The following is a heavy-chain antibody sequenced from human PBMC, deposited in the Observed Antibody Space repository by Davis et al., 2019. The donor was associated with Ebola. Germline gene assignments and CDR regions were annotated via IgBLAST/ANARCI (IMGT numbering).Heavy chain of an antibody. CDR2: INPNSGGT. D-gene: IGHD3-10*01. Sequence: ASVKVSCKASGYTFTGYYMHWVRQAPGQGLEWMGWINPNSGGTNYAQKFQGRVTMTRDTSISTAYLELSRLRSDDTAVYYCASEKGLRVYGSGSYGFDPWGQGTLVTVSS. CDR1: GYTFTGYY. J-gene: IGHJ5*02. CDR3: ASEKGLRVYGSGSYGFDP. V-gene: IGHV1-2*02.